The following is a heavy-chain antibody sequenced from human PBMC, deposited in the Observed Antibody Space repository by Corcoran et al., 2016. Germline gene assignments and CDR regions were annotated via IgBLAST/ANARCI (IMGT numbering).Heavy chain of an antibody. CDR2: VNQDGGEK. V-gene: IGHV3-7*04. Sequence: EVQLVESGGDLVQPGGSLRLSCAVSGFTFSTYWMTWVRQAPGKGLEWVANVNQDGGEKHYVDSVKDRFTISRDNAKNSLYLQMNSLRAEDTAVYYCARGSNGRNVGCFDHWGQGTLVTVSS. CDR3: ARGSNGRNVGCFDH. CDR1: GFTFSTYW. J-gene: IGHJ4*02. D-gene: IGHD2-8*01.